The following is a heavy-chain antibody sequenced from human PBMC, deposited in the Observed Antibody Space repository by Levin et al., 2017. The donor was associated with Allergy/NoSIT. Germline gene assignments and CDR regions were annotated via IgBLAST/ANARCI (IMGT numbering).Heavy chain of an antibody. Sequence: SQTLSLTCAVSGGSISSSNWWSWVRQPPGKGLEWIGEIYHSGSTNYNPSLKSRVTISVDKSKNQFSLKLSSVTAADTAVYYCARQRYYYGSGSYYNSEKYYFDYWGQGTLVTVSS. CDR2: IYHSGST. CDR1: GGSISSSNW. J-gene: IGHJ4*02. V-gene: IGHV4-4*02. CDR3: ARQRYYYGSGSYYNSEKYYFDY. D-gene: IGHD3-10*01.